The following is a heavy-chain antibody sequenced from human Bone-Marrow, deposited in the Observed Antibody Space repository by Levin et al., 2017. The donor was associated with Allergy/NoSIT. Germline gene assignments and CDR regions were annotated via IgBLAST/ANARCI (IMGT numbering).Heavy chain of an antibody. Sequence: GGSLRLSCVVSGFTFTAYWMHWVRQVPGKGLVWVARVNNDGSSVDYADSVKGRFTISRDNAKNTVYLQMNSLRAEDAAVYYCVRDNAAARELCDYWGKGTLVTVSA. J-gene: IGHJ4*02. D-gene: IGHD1-1*01. CDR2: VNNDGSSV. CDR3: VRDNAAARELCDY. CDR1: GFTFTAYW. V-gene: IGHV3-74*01.